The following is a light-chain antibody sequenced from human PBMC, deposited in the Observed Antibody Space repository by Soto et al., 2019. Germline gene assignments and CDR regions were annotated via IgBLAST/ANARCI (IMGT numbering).Light chain of an antibody. CDR1: QTISSS. CDR3: QHYNSYSEA. CDR2: KAS. V-gene: IGKV1-5*03. J-gene: IGKJ1*01. Sequence: IKITQSLSTLSESVEKRVTIIGGASQTISSSLAWYQQKPGKAPKLLIYKASTLKSGVPSRFSGSGSGTEFTLTISSLQPDDFATYYCQHYNSYSEAFGQGTKVDIK.